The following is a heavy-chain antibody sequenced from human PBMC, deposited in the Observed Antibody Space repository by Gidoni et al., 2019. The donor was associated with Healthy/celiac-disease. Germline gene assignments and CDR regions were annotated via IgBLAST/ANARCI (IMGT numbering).Heavy chain of an antibody. D-gene: IGHD3-10*01. J-gene: IGHJ4*02. CDR2: ISWHSGSI. CDR1: GFTCDDYA. Sequence: EVQLVESGGGWVQPGRSLRLSCAASGFTCDDYAMHGVRQAPGKGLAWVSGISWHSGSIGYADSVKGRFTISRDNAKTSLYLQMNSLRAEDTALYYCAKAARYGSGSFNVNYFDYWGQGTLVTVSS. CDR3: AKAARYGSGSFNVNYFDY. V-gene: IGHV3-9*01.